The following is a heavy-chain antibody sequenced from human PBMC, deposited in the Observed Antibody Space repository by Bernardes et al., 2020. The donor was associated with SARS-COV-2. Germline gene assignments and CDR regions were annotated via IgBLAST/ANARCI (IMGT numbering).Heavy chain of an antibody. Sequence: SETLSLTCAVYGGSFNDYSWTWIRQAPGKGLEWIGEVNHSGSTKYNPSLRSRVTISLDTSKNQFSLKLSSVTAADTAVYYCARGASGVNMILVVIGFSYYFDYWGQGTTVTVSS. CDR3: ARGASGVNMILVVIGFSYYFDY. CDR2: VNHSGST. V-gene: IGHV4-34*01. J-gene: IGHJ4*03. D-gene: IGHD3-22*01. CDR1: GGSFNDYS.